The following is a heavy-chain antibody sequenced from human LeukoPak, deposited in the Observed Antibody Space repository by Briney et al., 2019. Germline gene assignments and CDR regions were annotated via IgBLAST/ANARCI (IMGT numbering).Heavy chain of an antibody. Sequence: GGSLRLSCAASGFTFSSYGMHWVRQTPGMGLEWVAVISYDGSNKYYADSVKGRFTISRDNSKNTLYLQMNSLRAEDTAVYYCAKDDFGDYGDAFEICGQGTMVTVSS. D-gene: IGHD4-17*01. CDR3: AKDDFGDYGDAFEI. V-gene: IGHV3-30*18. J-gene: IGHJ3*02. CDR2: ISYDGSNK. CDR1: GFTFSSYG.